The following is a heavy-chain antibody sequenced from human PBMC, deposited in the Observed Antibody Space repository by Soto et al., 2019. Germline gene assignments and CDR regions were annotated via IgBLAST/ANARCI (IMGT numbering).Heavy chain of an antibody. Sequence: GESLKISCKGSGYTFTNYWIGWVRQMPGKGLEWMGIIYPGDPDTKYNPSFQGQVTISADKSITTTYLRWTSLKASDTAIYYCAASIFYYGMDVWGQGTTVTVS. V-gene: IGHV5-51*01. CDR3: AASIFYYGMDV. J-gene: IGHJ6*02. CDR2: IYPGDPDT. CDR1: GYTFTNYW.